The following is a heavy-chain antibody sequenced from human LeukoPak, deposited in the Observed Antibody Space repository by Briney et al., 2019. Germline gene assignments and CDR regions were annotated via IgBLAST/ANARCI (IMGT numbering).Heavy chain of an antibody. CDR1: GFSFSSYA. CDR3: AKGSGSSCYSPCDY. CDR2: ISGSGGTT. V-gene: IGHV3-23*01. D-gene: IGHD2-15*01. Sequence: PGGSLRLSCAASGFSFSSYAMTWVRQTPGKGLEWVSGISGSGGTTYYADSVKGRFTISRDNSKNTLFLQMNSLRAEDTAVYYCAKGSGSSCYSPCDYWGQGILVTVSS. J-gene: IGHJ4*02.